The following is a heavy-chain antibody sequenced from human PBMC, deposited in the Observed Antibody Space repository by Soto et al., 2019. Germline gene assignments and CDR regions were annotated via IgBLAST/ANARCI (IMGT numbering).Heavy chain of an antibody. V-gene: IGHV4-39*01. CDR2: IYYSGST. Sequence: QLQLQESGPGLVKPSETLSLTCTVSGGSISSSSYYWGWIRQPPGKVLEWIGSIYYSGSTYYNPSLKSRVTISVDTSKHQFSLKLSSVTAADTAVYYCARLGMVAGTSAYLDVWGKGTTVTVSS. J-gene: IGHJ6*03. CDR3: ARLGMVAGTSAYLDV. CDR1: GGSISSSSYY. D-gene: IGHD6-19*01.